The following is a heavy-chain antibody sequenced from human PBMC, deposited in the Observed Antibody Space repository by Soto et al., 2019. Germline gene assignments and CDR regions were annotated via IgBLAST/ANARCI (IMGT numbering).Heavy chain of an antibody. V-gene: IGHV3-7*01. CDR3: AKYSDYDLNY. CDR1: GFNFRNYW. Sequence: EVQLVESGGGLVQPGGSLRLSCAASGFNFRNYWMSWVRQAPGKGLEWVDNIKQDGGVTYYVDSVKGRFTISRDNAKNSLYLQMNSLRAEDTAVYYCAKYSDYDLNYWGQGTLVTVSS. J-gene: IGHJ4*02. D-gene: IGHD5-12*01. CDR2: IKQDGGVT.